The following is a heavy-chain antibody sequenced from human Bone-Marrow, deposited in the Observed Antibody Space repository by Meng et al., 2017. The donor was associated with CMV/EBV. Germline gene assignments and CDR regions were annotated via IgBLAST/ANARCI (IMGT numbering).Heavy chain of an antibody. J-gene: IGHJ3*02. D-gene: IGHD2/OR15-2a*01. V-gene: IGHV3-30*01. Sequence: GESLKISCSASGFIFGDHAMHWVRQAPGKGIEWVAVISYDGSTKYFADSVKGRFTIYRDNYRDTLFLQMNSLRAEDTAVYYCARQIEEEYDAFDIWGQGTMVTVSS. CDR2: ISYDGSTK. CDR1: GFIFGDHA. CDR3: ARQIEEEYDAFDI.